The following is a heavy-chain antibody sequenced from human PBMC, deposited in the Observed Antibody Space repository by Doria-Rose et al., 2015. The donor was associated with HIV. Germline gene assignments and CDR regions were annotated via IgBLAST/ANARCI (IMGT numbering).Heavy chain of an antibody. Sequence: QVTLKESGPVLVKPTETLTLTCTVSGVSLSSPGMGVSWIRQPPGTALEWLANIFFDDERSYKTSLKSRLTISRGTSKSQVVLTMTDMDPVDTATYYCARIKSSRWYHKYYFDFWGQGTLVIVSA. CDR1: GVSLSSPGMG. V-gene: IGHV2-26*01. J-gene: IGHJ4*02. CDR2: IFFDDER. CDR3: ARIKSSRWYHKYYFDF. D-gene: IGHD6-13*01.